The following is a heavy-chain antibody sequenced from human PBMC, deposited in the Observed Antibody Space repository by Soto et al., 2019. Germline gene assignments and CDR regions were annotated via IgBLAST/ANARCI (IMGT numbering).Heavy chain of an antibody. CDR3: ARDVHRRSPYSPFDY. CDR2: IWYDGSNK. V-gene: IGHV3-33*01. CDR1: GFTFSSYG. D-gene: IGHD2-15*01. Sequence: GGSLRLSCAASGFTFSSYGMHWVRQAPGKGLEWVAVIWYDGSNKYYADSVKGRFTISRDNSKNTLYLQMNSLRAEDTAVYYCARDVHRRSPYSPFDYWGQGTLVTVSS. J-gene: IGHJ4*02.